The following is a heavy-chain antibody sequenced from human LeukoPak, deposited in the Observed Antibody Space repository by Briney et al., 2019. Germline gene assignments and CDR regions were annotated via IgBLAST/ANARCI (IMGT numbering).Heavy chain of an antibody. CDR1: GFSLSDYW. D-gene: IGHD5-12*01. Sequence: PGGSLRLSCAASGFSLSDYWMNWVRQAPGKGLVWVSRVKNDGSGTSYVDSVRGRFTISRDNAKNTIYLQMNSLRAEDTAVYYCARDNVALDYWGQGTLVTVSS. CDR2: VKNDGSGT. J-gene: IGHJ4*02. V-gene: IGHV3-74*01. CDR3: ARDNVALDY.